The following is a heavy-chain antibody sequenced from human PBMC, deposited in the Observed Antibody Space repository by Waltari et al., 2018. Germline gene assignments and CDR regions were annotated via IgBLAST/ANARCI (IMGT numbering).Heavy chain of an antibody. CDR1: GFTFRNYA. D-gene: IGHD2-21*01. V-gene: IGHV3-23*01. CDR2: ISDRGDYT. Sequence: LESGGGLVQPGGSLRLSCAASGFTFRNYAMTWVRQAHGKGLEWVSGISDRGDYTYYADAVKGRFTISRDNSRNTVFVQMNNLRAEDTAVYYCAKTKIAASKNYGMDVWGQGTTVIVSS. J-gene: IGHJ6*02. CDR3: AKTKIAASKNYGMDV.